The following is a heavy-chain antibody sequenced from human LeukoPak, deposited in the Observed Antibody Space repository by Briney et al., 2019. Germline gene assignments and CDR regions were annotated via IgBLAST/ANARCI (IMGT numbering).Heavy chain of an antibody. D-gene: IGHD1-20*01. CDR3: AADPTITGNYAFDI. CDR2: IVVGSGNT. J-gene: IGHJ3*02. V-gene: IGHV1-58*01. CDR1: GFTFTSSA. Sequence: RASVKVSCKASGFTFTSSAVQWVRQARGQRLEWIGWIVVGSGNTNYAQKFQERVTITRDMSTSTAYMELSSLRSEDTAVYYCAADPTITGNYAFDIWGQGTMVTVSS.